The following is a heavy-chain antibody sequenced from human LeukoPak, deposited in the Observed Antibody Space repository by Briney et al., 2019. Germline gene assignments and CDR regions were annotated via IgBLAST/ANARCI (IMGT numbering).Heavy chain of an antibody. D-gene: IGHD3-22*01. Sequence: SETLSLTCTVSGGSISDYYWSWIRQSPGKGLEWIGYIHYRGSTNYNPSLRSRVTISVDTSKNQFSLKPSSVTAADTAVYYCARAGRYCDSSGYRDAFDIWGHGTMVTVSS. J-gene: IGHJ3*02. CDR2: IHYRGST. CDR1: GGSISDYY. CDR3: ARAGRYCDSSGYRDAFDI. V-gene: IGHV4-59*08.